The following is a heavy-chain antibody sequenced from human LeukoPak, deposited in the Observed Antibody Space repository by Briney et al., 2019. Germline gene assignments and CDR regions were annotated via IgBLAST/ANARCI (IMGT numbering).Heavy chain of an antibody. V-gene: IGHV3-30*04. CDR2: ISYDGSNK. CDR3: AKSMDILTGYLWSLDY. CDR1: GFTFSSYA. D-gene: IGHD3-9*01. J-gene: IGHJ4*02. Sequence: GGSLRLSCAASGFTFSSYAMHWVRQAPGKGLEWVAVISYDGSNKYCADSVKGRFTISRDNSKNTLYLQMNSLRAEDTAVYYCAKSMDILTGYLWSLDYWGQGTLVTVSS.